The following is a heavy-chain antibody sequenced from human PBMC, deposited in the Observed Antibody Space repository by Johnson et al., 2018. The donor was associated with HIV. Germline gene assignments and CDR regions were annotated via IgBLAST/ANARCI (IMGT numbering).Heavy chain of an antibody. CDR1: AGVTFSNAW. CDR3: ARDEMQRRYALTAFDI. V-gene: IGHV3-7*05. D-gene: IGHD6-25*01. J-gene: IGHJ3*02. Sequence: VQLVESGGGLVKPGGSLRLSCTASAGVTFSNAWMSWVRQAPGKGLEWVANIKQDGSEKYYVDSVKGRFTISRDNAKNSVYLQMNGLRAEDTALYYCARDEMQRRYALTAFDIWGQGTMVTVSS. CDR2: IKQDGSEK.